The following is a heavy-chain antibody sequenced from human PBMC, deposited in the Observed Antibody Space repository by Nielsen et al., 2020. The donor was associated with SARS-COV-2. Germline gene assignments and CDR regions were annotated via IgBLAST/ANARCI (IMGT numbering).Heavy chain of an antibody. CDR1: GGSISSNNW. CDR2: IYHRGST. J-gene: IGHJ4*02. Sequence: SETLSLTCAVSGGSISSNNWWSWVRQPPGKGLEWIGEIYHRGSTNYSPSLKTRVTISVDKSKNQFSLRLSSVTAADTAVYYCARRDCNGGSCNPWYFDYWGQGTLVTVSS. D-gene: IGHD2-15*01. V-gene: IGHV4-4*02. CDR3: ARRDCNGGSCNPWYFDY.